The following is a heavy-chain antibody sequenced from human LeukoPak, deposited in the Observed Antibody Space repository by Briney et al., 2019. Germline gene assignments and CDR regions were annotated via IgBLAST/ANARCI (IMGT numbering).Heavy chain of an antibody. Sequence: GGSLRLSCAASGFTFSSYWMSWVRQAPGKGLEWVANIKQDGSEKYYVDSVKGRFTISRDNAKNSLYLQMNSLRAEDTAVYYCARVEVSSWYGRDYYYMDVWGKGTTVTVSS. D-gene: IGHD6-13*01. CDR2: IKQDGSEK. CDR1: GFTFSSYW. CDR3: ARVEVSSWYGRDYYYMDV. J-gene: IGHJ6*03. V-gene: IGHV3-7*01.